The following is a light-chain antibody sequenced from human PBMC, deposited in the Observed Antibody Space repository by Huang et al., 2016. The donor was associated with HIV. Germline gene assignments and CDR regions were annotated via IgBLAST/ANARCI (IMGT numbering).Light chain of an antibody. CDR2: GAS. Sequence: EIVLTQSPGTLSLSPGARLTLSCRATQSVSRSYLAWYQQKPGQAPRLLIYGASSRATGIPDRFGGSGSGTDFTLTISRLEPEDFAVYYCQQYGSSPITFGQGTRLEIK. CDR3: QQYGSSPIT. CDR1: QSVSRSY. J-gene: IGKJ5*01. V-gene: IGKV3-20*01.